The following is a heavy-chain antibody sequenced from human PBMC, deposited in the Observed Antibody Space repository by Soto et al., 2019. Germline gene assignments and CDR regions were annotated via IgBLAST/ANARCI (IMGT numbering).Heavy chain of an antibody. CDR2: IDPSDSYT. CDR3: ARADLGYCSSTSCHSPYYYYGMDV. J-gene: IGHJ6*02. D-gene: IGHD2-2*01. V-gene: IGHV5-10-1*01. Sequence: GESLKISCKGSGYSFTGYWISWVRQMPGKGLEWMGRIDPSDSYTNYSPSFQGHVTISADKSISTAYLQWSSLKASDTAMYYCARADLGYCSSTSCHSPYYYYGMDVWGQGTTVTVSS. CDR1: GYSFTGYW.